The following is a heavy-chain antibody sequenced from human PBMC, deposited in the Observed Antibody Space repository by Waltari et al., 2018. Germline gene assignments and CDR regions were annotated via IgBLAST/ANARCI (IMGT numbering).Heavy chain of an antibody. J-gene: IGHJ4*02. CDR1: GYTFTTNP. V-gene: IGHV1-3*01. CDR3: AREAVRGGDCFDS. Sequence: QVQLVQSGAEVKKPGASVKVSCKASGYTFTTNPIHWVRQAPGQRLEWMGWINVGKDNTRYSQKFQGRVTITTDTSASTAYMELSNLRSEDTAVYYCAREAVRGGDCFDSWGQGTLVTVSS. D-gene: IGHD3-10*01. CDR2: INVGKDNT.